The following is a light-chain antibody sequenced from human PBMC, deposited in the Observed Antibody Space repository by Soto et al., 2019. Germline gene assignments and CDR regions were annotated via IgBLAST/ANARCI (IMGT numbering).Light chain of an antibody. J-gene: IGKJ5*01. CDR3: QQYDSSPIT. Sequence: EIVSTQSPGTLSLSPGERATLSCRASQSVSSSYLAWCQQKPGQAPRLLIYGASSRATGIPDRFSGSGSGTDFTLTISRLEPEDFAVYYCQQYDSSPITFGQGTRLEIK. CDR2: GAS. V-gene: IGKV3-20*01. CDR1: QSVSSSY.